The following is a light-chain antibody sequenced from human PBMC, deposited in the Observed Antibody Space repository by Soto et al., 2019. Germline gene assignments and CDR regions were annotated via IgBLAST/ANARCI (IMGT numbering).Light chain of an antibody. J-gene: IGKJ5*01. CDR1: QDIRGA. CDR2: DVS. Sequence: GDRVTITCRASQDIRGALAWYQQKPGKAPKILLYDVSTLESGVTSRFSGSGSGTDFTLTISSLQPVDFATYYCQQFNSYPITFGQGTRLEIK. V-gene: IGKV1-13*02. CDR3: QQFNSYPIT.